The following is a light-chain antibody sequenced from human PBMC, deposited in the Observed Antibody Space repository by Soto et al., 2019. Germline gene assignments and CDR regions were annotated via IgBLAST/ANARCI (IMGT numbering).Light chain of an antibody. CDR3: QQYSASPRT. V-gene: IGKV3D-20*01. J-gene: IGKJ3*01. CDR1: QSVSNRY. Sequence: PGESATLSFGASQSVSNRYLAWYQQKPGLAPRLLIYDASSRAPGIPDRFSASGAGTDFTLTISRLEPEDSAVYYCQQYSASPRTFGPGTKVDIK. CDR2: DAS.